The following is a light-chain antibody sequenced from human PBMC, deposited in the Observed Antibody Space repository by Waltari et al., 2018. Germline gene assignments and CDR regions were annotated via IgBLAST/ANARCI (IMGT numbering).Light chain of an antibody. CDR1: QTLFRSSDTRNH. Sequence: DIVMTQSPDSLAVSLGERATINCKSSQTLFRSSDTRNHLAWYQQRPGQPPKLLSYWTSTRESGVPDRFSGGGSGTDFTLTISSLQAEDVAVYYCQQYFDIPTFGGGTKVEIK. J-gene: IGKJ4*01. CDR3: QQYFDIPT. V-gene: IGKV4-1*01. CDR2: WTS.